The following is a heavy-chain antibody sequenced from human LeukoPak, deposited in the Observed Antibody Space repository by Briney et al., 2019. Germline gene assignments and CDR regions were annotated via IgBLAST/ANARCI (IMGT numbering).Heavy chain of an antibody. CDR1: GFTFSSYS. Sequence: GGSLRLSCAASGFTFSSYSMNRVRQAPGKGLEWVSYISSSSNTIYYADSVKGRFTISRDNAKSSLFLQMNSLRDEDTSVYYCARAVTVVTRGGLVFDYWGQGTLVTVSS. D-gene: IGHD2-21*02. V-gene: IGHV3-48*02. CDR2: ISSSSNTI. J-gene: IGHJ4*02. CDR3: ARAVTVVTRGGLVFDY.